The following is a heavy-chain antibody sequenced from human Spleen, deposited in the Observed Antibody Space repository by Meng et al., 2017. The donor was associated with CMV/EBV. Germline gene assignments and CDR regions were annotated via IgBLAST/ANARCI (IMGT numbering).Heavy chain of an antibody. J-gene: IGHJ4*02. CDR3: SRGGNTWYPDY. V-gene: IGHV3-23*01. CDR1: GFTFSSYA. CDR2: ISGSGVST. D-gene: IGHD6-13*01. Sequence: GESLKISCAASGFTFSSYAMSWVRQAPGKGLEWVSTISGSGVSTYFADSVKGRFTISRDNSKNTLYLQLNSLRAEDTAVYYCSRGGNTWYPDYWGQGTLVTVSS.